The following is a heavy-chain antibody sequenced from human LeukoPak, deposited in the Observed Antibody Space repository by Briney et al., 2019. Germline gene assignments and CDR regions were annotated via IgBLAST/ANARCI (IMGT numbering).Heavy chain of an antibody. CDR1: GYTFTGYY. CDR3: ARGTVTMVRGVIIRGDY. V-gene: IGHV1-46*01. J-gene: IGHJ4*02. D-gene: IGHD3-10*01. CDR2: INPSGGST. Sequence: GASVKVSCKASGYTFTGYYMHWVRQAPGQGLEWMGIINPSGGSTSYAQKFQGRVTMTRDTSTSTVYMELSSLRSEDTAVYYCARGTVTMVRGVIIRGDYWGQGTLVTVSS.